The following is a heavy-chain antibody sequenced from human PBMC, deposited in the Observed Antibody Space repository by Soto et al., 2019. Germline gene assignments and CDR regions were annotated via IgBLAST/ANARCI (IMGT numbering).Heavy chain of an antibody. J-gene: IGHJ3*02. CDR3: AREGYGDFHDAFDI. V-gene: IGHV3-30-3*01. CDR1: GFTFSRYS. Sequence: GGSLRLYCAASGFTFSRYSMHWVRQAPGKGLEWVAVISYDGSNKYYADSVKGRFTISRDNSKNTLYLQMNSLRADDTAVYYCAREGYGDFHDAFDIWGQGTMVTVSS. D-gene: IGHD4-17*01. CDR2: ISYDGSNK.